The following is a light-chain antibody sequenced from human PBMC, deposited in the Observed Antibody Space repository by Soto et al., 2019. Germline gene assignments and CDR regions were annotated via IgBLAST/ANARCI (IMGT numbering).Light chain of an antibody. CDR2: DAS. V-gene: IGKV3-15*01. CDR3: QQYGDWPPDT. Sequence: EMVMTQSPATLSVSPGERATLSCRASQSVSRNLAWYQQKPGQPPRLLIYDASNRATGVPARFGGSGSGTEFTLTISGLQSEDFAVYYCQQYGDWPPDTFGQGTKVEI. CDR1: QSVSRN. J-gene: IGKJ2*01.